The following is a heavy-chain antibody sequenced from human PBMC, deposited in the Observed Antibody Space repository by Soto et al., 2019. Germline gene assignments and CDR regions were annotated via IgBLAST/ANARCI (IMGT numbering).Heavy chain of an antibody. Sequence: RASVKVSCKASGYTFTSYGISWVRQAPGQGLEWMGWISAYNGNTNYAQKLQGRVTMTTDTSTSTAYMELRSLRSDDTAVYYCARDRLYSYGYGAFDIWGHGTMVTVSS. D-gene: IGHD5-18*01. CDR1: GYTFTSYG. V-gene: IGHV1-18*04. CDR2: ISAYNGNT. CDR3: ARDRLYSYGYGAFDI. J-gene: IGHJ3*02.